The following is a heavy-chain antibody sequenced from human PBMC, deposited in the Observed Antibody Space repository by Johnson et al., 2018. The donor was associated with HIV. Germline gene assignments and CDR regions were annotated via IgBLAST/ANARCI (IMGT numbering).Heavy chain of an antibody. CDR3: ARGGAHDAFDI. J-gene: IGHJ3*02. CDR1: GFTFSSYD. V-gene: IGHV3-13*01. D-gene: IGHD3-16*01. CDR2: IGTAGDT. Sequence: VQLVESGGGLVQPGGSLRLTCAASGFTFSSYDMHWVRQATGKGLEWVSAIGTAGDTYYPGSVKGRFTISRENAKNSLYLQMNSLRGGDTAVYYSARGGAHDAFDIWGQGTMVTVSS.